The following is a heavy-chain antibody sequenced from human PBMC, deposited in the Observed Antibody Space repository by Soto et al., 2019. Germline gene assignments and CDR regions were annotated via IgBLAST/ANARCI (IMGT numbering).Heavy chain of an antibody. Sequence: GGSLRLSCAASGFIFSGYAMTWVRQAPGKGLEWVSGIGGGGSDTYYVDSVKGRFTISRDNSKNTLYLQMNSLRAEDTALYYCAKDAVPFNGQWDWFDSWGQGTLVTVSS. J-gene: IGHJ5*01. CDR1: GFIFSGYA. D-gene: IGHD6-19*01. CDR2: IGGGGSDT. CDR3: AKDAVPFNGQWDWFDS. V-gene: IGHV3-23*01.